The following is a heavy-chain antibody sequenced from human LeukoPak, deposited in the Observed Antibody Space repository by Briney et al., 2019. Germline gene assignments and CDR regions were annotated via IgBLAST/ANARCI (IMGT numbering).Heavy chain of an antibody. D-gene: IGHD1-1*01. CDR2: IYHSGST. Sequence: NHSGTLSLTCAVSGGSISSSNWWSWVRQPPGKGLEWIGEIYHSGSTNYNPSLKSRVTISVDKSKNQFSLKLSSVTAADTAVYYCARAGDKPRHFDYWGQGTLVTVSS. CDR3: ARAGDKPRHFDY. V-gene: IGHV4-4*02. CDR1: GGSISSSNW. J-gene: IGHJ4*02.